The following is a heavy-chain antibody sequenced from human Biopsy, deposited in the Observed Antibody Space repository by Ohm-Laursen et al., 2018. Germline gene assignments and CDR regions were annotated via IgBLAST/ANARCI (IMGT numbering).Heavy chain of an antibody. J-gene: IGHJ3*01. V-gene: IGHV4-59*12. CDR3: ARDLHGRGPNWGASTGVFDL. D-gene: IGHD1-26*01. Sequence: GTLSLTCIVSGGSINNFYWSWIRQPPGKGLEWIGIIYYSGNTKYNPSLKSRVTISVDTFRNQFSLKLSSVTAADTAVYFCARDLHGRGPNWGASTGVFDLWGHGTAVTVSS. CDR2: IYYSGNT. CDR1: GGSINNFY.